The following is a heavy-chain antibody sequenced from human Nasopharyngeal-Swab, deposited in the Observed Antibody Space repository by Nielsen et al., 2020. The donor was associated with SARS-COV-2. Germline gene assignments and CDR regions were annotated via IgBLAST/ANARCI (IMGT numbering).Heavy chain of an antibody. CDR2: ISYDGSNK. CDR3: AREGPVVAALDY. CDR1: GFTFSSYA. D-gene: IGHD2-15*01. J-gene: IGHJ4*02. Sequence: GRSLRLSCAASGFTFSSYAMHWVRQAPGKGLEWVAVISYDGSNKYYADSVKGRFTISRDNSKNPLYLQMNSLGAEDTAVYYCAREGPVVAALDYWGQGTLVTVSS. V-gene: IGHV3-30*04.